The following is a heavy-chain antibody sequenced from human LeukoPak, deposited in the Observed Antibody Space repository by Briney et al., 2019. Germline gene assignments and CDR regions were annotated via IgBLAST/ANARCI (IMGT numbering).Heavy chain of an antibody. CDR1: GGSISSGDYY. Sequence: SQTLSLTCTVSGGSISSGDYYWSWIRQPPGKGLEWIGYIYYSGSTNYNPSLKSRVTISVDTSKNQFSLKLSSVTAADTAVYYCARLPYSGSYYYYYGMDVWGQGTTVTVSS. D-gene: IGHD1-26*01. CDR3: ARLPYSGSYYYYYGMDV. V-gene: IGHV4-61*08. CDR2: IYYSGST. J-gene: IGHJ6*02.